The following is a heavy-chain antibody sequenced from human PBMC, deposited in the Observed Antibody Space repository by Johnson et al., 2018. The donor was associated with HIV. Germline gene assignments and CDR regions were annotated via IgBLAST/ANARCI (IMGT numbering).Heavy chain of an antibody. J-gene: IGHJ3*02. CDR3: ARDVAYCGGDCYSNAFDI. CDR2: ISSSGSTI. Sequence: QVQLVESGGDLVKPGGSLRVSCLASGFVFSDSHMSWIRQAPGKGLEWISYISSSGSTIYYADSVKGRFTISRDNSKNTLYLQMSSLRDEDTAVYYCARDVAYCGGDCYSNAFDIWGQGTMVTVSS. V-gene: IGHV3-11*04. CDR1: GFVFSDSH. D-gene: IGHD2-21*01.